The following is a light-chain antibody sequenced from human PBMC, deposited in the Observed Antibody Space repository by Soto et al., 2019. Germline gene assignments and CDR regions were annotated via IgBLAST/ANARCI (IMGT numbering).Light chain of an antibody. V-gene: IGLV1-44*01. Sequence: QSVLTQPSSASGTPGQRVTISCSGGSSNIGGHTAHWYQQFPGTAPRLLIYINNERPSGVPDRFSGSKSGTSASLAISGLQSEDEAMYYCSSWDDSLSGPVFGEGTKLTVL. CDR3: SSWDDSLSGPV. CDR2: INN. J-gene: IGLJ2*01. CDR1: SSNIGGHT.